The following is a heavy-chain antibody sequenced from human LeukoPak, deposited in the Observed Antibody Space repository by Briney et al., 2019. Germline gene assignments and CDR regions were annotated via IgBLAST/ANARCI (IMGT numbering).Heavy chain of an antibody. D-gene: IGHD2-2*01. J-gene: IGHJ6*02. CDR1: GGTFSSYA. V-gene: IGHV1-69*04. Sequence: SVKVSCKASGGTFSSYAIRWVRQAPGQGLEWMGRIIPILGIANYAQKFQGRVTITADKSTSTAYMELSSLRSEDTAVYYCASPIVVVPAAMIEYYYYYGMDVWGQGTTVTVSS. CDR2: IIPILGIA. CDR3: ASPIVVVPAAMIEYYYYYGMDV.